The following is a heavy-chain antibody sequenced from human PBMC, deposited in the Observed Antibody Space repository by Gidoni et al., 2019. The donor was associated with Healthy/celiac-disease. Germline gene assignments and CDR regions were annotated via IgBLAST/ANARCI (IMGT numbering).Heavy chain of an antibody. CDR2: ISGSGGST. CDR3: AKDEQWLVERPNFDY. CDR1: GFTFSSYA. Sequence: EVQLLESGGGLVQPGGSLRRSCAASGFTFSSYAMSWVRQAPGKGLEWVSAISGSGGSTYYADSVKGRFTISRDNSKNTLYLQMNSLRAEDTAVYYCAKDEQWLVERPNFDYWGQGTLVTVSS. D-gene: IGHD6-19*01. V-gene: IGHV3-23*01. J-gene: IGHJ4*02.